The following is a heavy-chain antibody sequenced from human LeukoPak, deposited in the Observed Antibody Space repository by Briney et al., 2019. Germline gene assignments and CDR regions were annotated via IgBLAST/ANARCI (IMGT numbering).Heavy chain of an antibody. Sequence: ASVKVSCKASGYTFTSYGISWVRQAPGHGLEWMGWISAYSGNTNYAQKLQGRVTMTTDTSTSTAYMELRSLRSDDTAVYYCARVAVPNYYFDYWGQGTLVTVSS. CDR3: ARVAVPNYYFDY. CDR1: GYTFTSYG. D-gene: IGHD6-19*01. V-gene: IGHV1-18*01. J-gene: IGHJ4*02. CDR2: ISAYSGNT.